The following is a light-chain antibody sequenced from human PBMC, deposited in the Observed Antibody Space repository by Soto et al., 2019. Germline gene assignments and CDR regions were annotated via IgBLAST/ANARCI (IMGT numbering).Light chain of an antibody. CDR3: GTWDTSLPDCV. Sequence: QSVLTQPPSVSAAPGQRVTISCSGSASNIGNNSVSWYQQLPGAAPKLLIYDDNNRPSGIPDRFSGSKSGTSATLGITGLQTGDEADYYCGTWDTSLPDCVFGPGTKVTVL. CDR2: DDN. J-gene: IGLJ1*01. V-gene: IGLV1-51*01. CDR1: ASNIGNNS.